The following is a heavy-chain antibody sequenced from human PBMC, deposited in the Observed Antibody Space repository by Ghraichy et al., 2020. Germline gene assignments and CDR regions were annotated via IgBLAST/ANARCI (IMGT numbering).Heavy chain of an antibody. CDR3: ARDMAGIAVTEVYYNYGMDV. J-gene: IGHJ6*02. V-gene: IGHV3-66*01. D-gene: IGHD6-19*01. CDR1: GFTVSSNY. CDR2: IYTGGTT. Sequence: GESLNISCAASGFTVSSNYMSWVRQTPGRGLEWVSVIYTGGTTYYADSVKGRFIFSRDISKNTLYLQMNSLRAEDTAVYYCARDMAGIAVTEVYYNYGMDVWGQGTTVTVSS.